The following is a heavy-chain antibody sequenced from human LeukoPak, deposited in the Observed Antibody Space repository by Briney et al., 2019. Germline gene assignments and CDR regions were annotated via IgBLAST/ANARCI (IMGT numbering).Heavy chain of an antibody. V-gene: IGHV4-39*01. J-gene: IGHJ4*02. Sequence: SETLSLTCTVSGGSISSYYWSWIRQPPGKGLEWIGSIYYSGSTYYSPSLKSRVTISVDMSKSHFSLKLNSVTAADTAVYYCARHSSGWYSPFDDWGQGTLVTVSS. CDR1: GGSISSYY. CDR2: IYYSGST. D-gene: IGHD6-19*01. CDR3: ARHSSGWYSPFDD.